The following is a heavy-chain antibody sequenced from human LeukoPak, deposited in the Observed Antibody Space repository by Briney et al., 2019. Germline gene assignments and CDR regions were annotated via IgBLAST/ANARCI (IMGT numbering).Heavy chain of an antibody. CDR3: AVGSYGDPYYFDY. Sequence: GASVKVSCKSSGYTFTSYDINWVRQATGQGLEWMRWMNPNSGTTGYAQKFQGRVTMSRNTSISTAYMELSSLRSEDTAVYYCAVGSYGDPYYFDYWGQGTLVTVSS. CDR1: GYTFTSYD. CDR2: MNPNSGTT. J-gene: IGHJ4*02. V-gene: IGHV1-8*01. D-gene: IGHD4-17*01.